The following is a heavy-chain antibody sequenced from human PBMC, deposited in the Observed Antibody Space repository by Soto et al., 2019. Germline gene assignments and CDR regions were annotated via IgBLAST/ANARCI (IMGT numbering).Heavy chain of an antibody. J-gene: IGHJ4*02. CDR3: ARAVVVAATLIYFFDY. CDR1: GYTLTTYG. Sequence: ASVKVSCKASGYTLTTYGISWVRQAPGQGLEWMGWITSDNGNTNYAQKFQGRVTMTTDTSTSTAYMELRSLRSDDTAVYYCARAVVVAATLIYFFDYWGQGTLVTVSS. V-gene: IGHV1-18*01. D-gene: IGHD2-15*01. CDR2: ITSDNGNT.